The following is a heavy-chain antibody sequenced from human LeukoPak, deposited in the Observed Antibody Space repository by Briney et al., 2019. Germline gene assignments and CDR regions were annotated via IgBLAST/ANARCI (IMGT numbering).Heavy chain of an antibody. CDR2: IYYSGST. D-gene: IGHD6-19*01. Sequence: PSETLSLTCTVSGGSISSYYWSWIRQPPGKGLEWIGYIYYSGSTNYNPSLKSRVTISVDTSKNQFSLKLSSVTAADTAMYYCARHWSSSGWLIDYWGQGTLVTVSS. V-gene: IGHV4-59*08. J-gene: IGHJ4*02. CDR1: GGSISSYY. CDR3: ARHWSSSGWLIDY.